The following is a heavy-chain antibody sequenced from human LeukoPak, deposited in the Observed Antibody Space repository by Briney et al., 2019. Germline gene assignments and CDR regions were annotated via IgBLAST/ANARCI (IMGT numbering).Heavy chain of an antibody. CDR2: IKQDGSEK. CDR3: ARDQGIAAAGIPYYYYYMDV. D-gene: IGHD6-13*01. V-gene: IGHV3-7*01. J-gene: IGHJ6*03. CDR1: GFTFSSYW. Sequence: GGSLRLSCAASGFTFSSYWMSWVRQAPGKGLEWVANIKQDGSEKYYVDSVKGRFTISRDNAKNSLYLQMNSLRAEDTAVYYCARDQGIAAAGIPYYYYYMDVWGKGTTVTVSS.